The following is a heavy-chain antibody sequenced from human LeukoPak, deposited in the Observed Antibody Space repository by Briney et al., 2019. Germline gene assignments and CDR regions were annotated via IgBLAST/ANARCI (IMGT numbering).Heavy chain of an antibody. CDR3: ARGWLAKYYFDY. CDR1: GFPLRSYD. D-gene: IGHD6-19*01. Sequence: GGSLRLSCAASGFPLRSYDMTWVRQAPGRGLEWVSSIRPSGDNTYYGDSVKGRFTISRDNSKNTLYLQMNSLRAEDTAVYYCARGWLAKYYFDYWGQGTLVTVSS. CDR2: IRPSGDNT. J-gene: IGHJ4*02. V-gene: IGHV3-23*01.